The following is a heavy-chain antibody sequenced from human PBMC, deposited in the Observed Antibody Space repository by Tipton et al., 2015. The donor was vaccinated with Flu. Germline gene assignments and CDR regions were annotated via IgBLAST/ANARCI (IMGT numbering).Heavy chain of an antibody. CDR3: ARVGVVVPAAITP. CDR1: GGSFSGYY. CDR2: INHSGST. J-gene: IGHJ5*02. Sequence: TLSLTCAVYGGSFSGYYWSWIRQPPGKGLEWIGEINHSGSTNYIPSLKSRVTISVDTSKNQFSLKLSSVTAADTAVYYCARVGVVVPAAITPWGQGTLVTVSS. V-gene: IGHV4-34*01. D-gene: IGHD2-2*02.